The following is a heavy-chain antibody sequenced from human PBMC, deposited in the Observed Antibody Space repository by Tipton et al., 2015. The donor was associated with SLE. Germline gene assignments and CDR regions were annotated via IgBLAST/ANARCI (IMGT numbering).Heavy chain of an antibody. Sequence: TLSLTCNVSGGSISTSGYYWGWIHQPPGKGLEWIGNIYYSGSTYYNPSLKSRVTISVDTSRNQFSLRLSAVTAADTAVYYCARHLSFPGTDYWGQGTLVTVSS. V-gene: IGHV4-39*07. CDR2: IYYSGST. D-gene: IGHD3-16*02. CDR3: ARHLSFPGTDY. J-gene: IGHJ4*02. CDR1: GGSISTSGYY.